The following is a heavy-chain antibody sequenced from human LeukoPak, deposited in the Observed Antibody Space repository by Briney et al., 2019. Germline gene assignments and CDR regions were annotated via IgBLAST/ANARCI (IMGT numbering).Heavy chain of an antibody. V-gene: IGHV1-18*01. Sequence: ASVKVSCKASGYTFTSYGISWVRQAPGQGLEWMGCISAYNGNTNYAQKLQGRVTMTTDTSTSTAYMELRSLRSDDTAVYYCARDLGRPREQWLVPPSFDYWGQGTLVTVSS. CDR3: ARDLGRPREQWLVPPSFDY. J-gene: IGHJ4*02. D-gene: IGHD6-19*01. CDR2: ISAYNGNT. CDR1: GYTFTSYG.